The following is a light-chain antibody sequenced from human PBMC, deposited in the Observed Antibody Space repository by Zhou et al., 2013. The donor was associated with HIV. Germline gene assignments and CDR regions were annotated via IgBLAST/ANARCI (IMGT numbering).Light chain of an antibody. Sequence: ETVLTQSPGTLSLSPGERATLSCRASQSVSNNFLAWYQQKPGQAPRLLIYGASTRATGIPARFSGSGSGTDFTLTISRLEPEDFAVYYCQQYGSSPITFGQGTRLEIK. J-gene: IGKJ5*01. CDR1: QSVSNNF. CDR3: QQYGSSPIT. V-gene: IGKV3-20*01. CDR2: GAS.